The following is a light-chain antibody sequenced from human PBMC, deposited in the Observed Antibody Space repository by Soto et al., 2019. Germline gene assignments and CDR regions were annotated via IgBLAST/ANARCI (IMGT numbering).Light chain of an antibody. CDR3: QQYNGYSS. V-gene: IGKV1-5*01. CDR1: QSISSW. CDR2: DAS. Sequence: DIQMTQSPSTLSASVGDRVTFTCRASQSISSWLAWYQQKPGKAPKLLIYDASSLESGVPSRFSGSGSGTEFTLTISSLQPDDFATYYCQQYNGYSSFGQGTKVEIK. J-gene: IGKJ1*01.